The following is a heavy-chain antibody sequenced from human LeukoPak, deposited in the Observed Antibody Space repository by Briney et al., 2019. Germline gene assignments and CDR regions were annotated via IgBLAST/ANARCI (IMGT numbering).Heavy chain of an antibody. CDR3: ATTSKYIGSGRDDSFDI. V-gene: IGHV4-30-4*01. Sequence: SETLSLTCTVSGGSISTGGYYWSWIRQPPGKGLEWIGYISYSRGTYYNPSLKSRVSISVDTSRSQFSLKMSSVTAADTAVYYCATTSKYIGSGRDDSFDIWGRGTMVTVSS. D-gene: IGHD3-10*01. J-gene: IGHJ3*02. CDR1: GGSISTGGYY. CDR2: ISYSRGT.